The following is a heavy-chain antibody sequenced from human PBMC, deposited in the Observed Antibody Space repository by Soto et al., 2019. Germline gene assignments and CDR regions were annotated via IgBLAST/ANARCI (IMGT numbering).Heavy chain of an antibody. Sequence: PRGSLRLSCEASGFPFSSYGMTWVRQATGKGLEWVSSTFVGGNTFYAYSVQGRFTISRENSQNTWXLKMTRRRVDDMDVYYCAKDGSYYYFDYCGQGTQVTVCS. CDR3: AKDGSYYYFDY. CDR1: GFPFSSYG. CDR2: STFVGGNT. J-gene: IGHJ4*02. V-gene: IGHV3-23*01. D-gene: IGHD3-10*01.